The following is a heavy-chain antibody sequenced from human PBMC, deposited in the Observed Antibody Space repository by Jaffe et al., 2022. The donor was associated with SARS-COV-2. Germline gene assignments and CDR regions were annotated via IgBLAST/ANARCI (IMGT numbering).Heavy chain of an antibody. Sequence: QVQLVQSGAEVKKPGASVKVSCKASGYTFTSYAMHWVRQAPGQRLEWMGWINAGNGNTKYSQKFQGRVTITRDTSASTAYMELSSLRSEDTAVYYCARDQVRAVRGVILWFDPWGQGTLVTVSS. V-gene: IGHV1-3*01. J-gene: IGHJ5*02. CDR3: ARDQVRAVRGVILWFDP. CDR1: GYTFTSYA. D-gene: IGHD3-10*01. CDR2: INAGNGNT.